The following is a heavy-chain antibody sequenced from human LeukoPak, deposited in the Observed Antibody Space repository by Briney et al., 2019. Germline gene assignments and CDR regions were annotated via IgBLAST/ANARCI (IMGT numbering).Heavy chain of an antibody. J-gene: IGHJ4*02. CDR1: GHTLTELS. V-gene: IGHV1-24*01. CDR2: FDPEDGET. D-gene: IGHD6-19*01. Sequence: ASVKVSCKVSGHTLTELSMHWVRQAPGKGLERIGGFDPEDGETIYAQKFQGRVTMTEDTSTDTAYMELSSLRSEDTAVYYCATVGQWLVNDYWGQGTLVTVSS. CDR3: ATVGQWLVNDY.